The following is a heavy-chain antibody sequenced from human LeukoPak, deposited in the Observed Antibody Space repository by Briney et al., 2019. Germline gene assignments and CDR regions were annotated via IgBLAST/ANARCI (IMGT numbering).Heavy chain of an antibody. D-gene: IGHD3-10*01. CDR1: GFTFSSYA. CDR2: ISGSGGST. J-gene: IGHJ3*02. Sequence: GGSLRLSCAASGFTFSSYAMSWVRQAPGKGLEGVSAISGSGGSTYYADSVKGRFTISRDNSKNTLYLQMNSLRAEDTAVYFCARGDFGTFTICGQGTMVTVSS. CDR3: ARGDFGTFTI. V-gene: IGHV3-23*01.